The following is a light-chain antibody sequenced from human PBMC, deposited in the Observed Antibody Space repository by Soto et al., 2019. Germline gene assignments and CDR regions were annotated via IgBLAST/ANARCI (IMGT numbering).Light chain of an antibody. V-gene: IGLV1-44*01. CDR3: AAWDDSLNGHYV. CDR1: SSNFGIII. CDR2: SND. J-gene: IGLJ1*01. Sequence: QSVLTQPPSASGTPGQRVTISCSGSSSNFGIIIVNCYQQLPGTAPKFLIYSNDQRPSGVPACFSGSKFGTSASLAISGFQSEDEADYYCAAWDDSLNGHYVFGTGTKVTVL.